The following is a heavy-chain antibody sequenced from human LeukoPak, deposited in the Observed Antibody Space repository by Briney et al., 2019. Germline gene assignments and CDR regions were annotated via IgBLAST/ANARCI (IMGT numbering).Heavy chain of an antibody. CDR2: ISSSGSTI. Sequence: GGSLRLSCAASGFTFSSYEMNWVRQAPGKGLEWVSYISSSGSTIYYADSVKGRFTISRDNAKNSLYLQMNSLRAEDTAVYYCASTTMMRLFDYWGQGTLVTVSS. CDR1: GFTFSSYE. J-gene: IGHJ4*02. V-gene: IGHV3-48*03. D-gene: IGHD3-22*01. CDR3: ASTTMMRLFDY.